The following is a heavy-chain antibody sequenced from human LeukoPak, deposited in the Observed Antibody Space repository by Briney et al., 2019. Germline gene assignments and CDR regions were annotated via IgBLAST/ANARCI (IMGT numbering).Heavy chain of an antibody. CDR3: AKYYYTSGSSGGRVFDY. CDR2: ISGSGGST. D-gene: IGHD3-10*01. Sequence: GGSLRLSCAASGFTFTKYAMTWVRQAPGKGPEWVSGISGSGGSTYYAGSVRGRFTISRDNAKNTLYLQMNSLRAEDTAVYYCAKYYYTSGSSGGRVFDYWGQGTLVTVSS. V-gene: IGHV3-23*01. J-gene: IGHJ4*02. CDR1: GFTFTKYA.